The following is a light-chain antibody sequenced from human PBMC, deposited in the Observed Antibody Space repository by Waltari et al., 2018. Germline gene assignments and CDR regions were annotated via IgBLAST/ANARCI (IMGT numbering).Light chain of an antibody. CDR3: NSRDSRGHPLV. J-gene: IGLJ1*01. V-gene: IGLV3-19*01. CDR2: GKN. CDR1: SLRSYY. Sequence: SSELTQDPVVSVALGQTVRITCQGDSLRSYYANWYHQKPGQAPVLVMYGKNNRPSGIPYRFSGSYSGTTASLIITGAQAEDEGDYYCNSRDSRGHPLVFGTGTKVTVL.